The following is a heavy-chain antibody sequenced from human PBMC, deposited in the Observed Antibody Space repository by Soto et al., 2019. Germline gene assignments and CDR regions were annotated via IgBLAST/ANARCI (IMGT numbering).Heavy chain of an antibody. V-gene: IGHV3-30*18. J-gene: IGHJ3*02. CDR3: AKDRVWLLKTSDAFDI. CDR1: GFTFSSYG. Sequence: QLGGSLRLSCAASGFTFSSYGMHWVRQAPGKGLEWVAVISYDGSNKYYADSVKGRFTISRDNSKNTLYLQMNSLRAEDTAVYYCAKDRVWLLKTSDAFDIWGQGTMVTVSS. CDR2: ISYDGSNK. D-gene: IGHD3-10*01.